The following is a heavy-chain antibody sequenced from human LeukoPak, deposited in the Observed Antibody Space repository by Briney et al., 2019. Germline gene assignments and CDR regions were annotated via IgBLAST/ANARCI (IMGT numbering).Heavy chain of an antibody. Sequence: ASVKVSCKASGYTFSSYGISWVRQAPGLGLEWMGWISAYSGNTMYAQKLQGRVTMTTDTSTSTAYMELRSLRSDDTAVYYCARTSSGVDDYGDYLLNFWGQGTLVTVSS. V-gene: IGHV1-18*01. CDR2: ISAYSGNT. CDR3: ARTSSGVDDYGDYLLNF. D-gene: IGHD4-17*01. J-gene: IGHJ4*02. CDR1: GYTFSSYG.